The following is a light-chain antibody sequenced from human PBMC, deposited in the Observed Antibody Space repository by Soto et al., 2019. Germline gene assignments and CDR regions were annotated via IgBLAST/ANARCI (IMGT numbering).Light chain of an antibody. Sequence: EIVLTQSPGTLSLSPGERATLSCRASQSVTSTYLAWYQQRPGQAPRLLIYGASNRVPGIPDRFSGSGAGTDFPLTISRLEPEDFAVYYCQQYNTAPWTFGRGTTVEI. V-gene: IGKV3-20*01. CDR3: QQYNTAPWT. J-gene: IGKJ1*01. CDR1: QSVTSTY. CDR2: GAS.